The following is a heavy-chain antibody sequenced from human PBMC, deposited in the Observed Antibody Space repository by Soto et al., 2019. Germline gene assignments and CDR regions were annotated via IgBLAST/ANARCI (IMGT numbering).Heavy chain of an antibody. J-gene: IGHJ6*04. CDR1: GFTFSSYE. V-gene: IGHV3-48*03. D-gene: IGHD3-3*01. CDR2: ISSSGSTI. Sequence: EVQLVESGGGLVQPGGSLRLSCAASGFTFSSYEMNWVRQAPGKGLEWVSYISSSGSTIYYADSVKSQFTIAKDNAKNSLFLQMHSMSAEDKGNDYCAIDKGGASGGMDVWGKGTTVTVTS. CDR3: AIDKGGASGGMDV.